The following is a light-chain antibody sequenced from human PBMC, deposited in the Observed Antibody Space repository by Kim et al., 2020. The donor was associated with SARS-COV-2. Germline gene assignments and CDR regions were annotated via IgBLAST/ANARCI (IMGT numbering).Light chain of an antibody. CDR3: VYDTHWHQPFT. CDR1: QSLVFSDGKTY. J-gene: IGKJ4*01. V-gene: IGKV2-30*01. CDR2: KVA. Sequence: DVIMTQSPLSLPVTLGQPASISCRSSQSLVFSDGKTYLNWFHQRHGQSPRRLIYKVANRDSGVPDRFSGSGSGTDFTLKISRIEAEDVGLYYCVYDTHWHQPFTFGGGTKVDIK.